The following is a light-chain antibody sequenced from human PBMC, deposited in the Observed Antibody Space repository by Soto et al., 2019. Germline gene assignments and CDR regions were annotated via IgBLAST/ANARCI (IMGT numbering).Light chain of an antibody. CDR3: QQYSSSRT. Sequence: EVVMTQSPATLSVSPGEGVTLSCRASQSVSSNLAWYQQKPGQAPRLLIYGASTRATGIPARFSGSGSGTEFTLTISRLEPEDFAVYYCQQYSSSRTFGQGTKVDIK. V-gene: IGKV3-15*01. CDR1: QSVSSN. J-gene: IGKJ1*01. CDR2: GAS.